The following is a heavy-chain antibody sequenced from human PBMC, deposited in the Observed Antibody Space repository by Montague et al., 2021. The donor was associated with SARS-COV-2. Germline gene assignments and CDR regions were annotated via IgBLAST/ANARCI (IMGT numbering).Heavy chain of an antibody. D-gene: IGHD1-26*01. CDR1: GGSLSSYC. J-gene: IGHJ1*01. Sequence: SETLSLTCNVSGGSLSSYCWSWIRQPPGKGLEWIGYIYYSGSTNYNPSLKSRVTISVDTSKNQFSLNLSSVTAADTAVYYCARHVSGSLTHFHHWGQGSLVTVSS. CDR2: IYYSGST. V-gene: IGHV4-59*08. CDR3: ARHVSGSLTHFHH.